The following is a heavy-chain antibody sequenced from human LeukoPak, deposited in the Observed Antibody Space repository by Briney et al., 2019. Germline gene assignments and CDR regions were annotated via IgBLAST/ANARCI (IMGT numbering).Heavy chain of an antibody. J-gene: IGHJ5*02. V-gene: IGHV1-2*02. CDR1: GYTFTGYY. D-gene: IGHD2-21*02. CDR3: ASSGAYCGGDCTPAEYNWFDP. CDR2: INPNSGGT. Sequence: GASVKVSCKASGYTFTGYYMHWVRQAPGQGLEWMGWINPNSGGTNYAQKFQGRVTMTRDTSISTAYMELSRLRSDDTAVYYCASSGAYCGGDCTPAEYNWFDPWGQGTLVTVSS.